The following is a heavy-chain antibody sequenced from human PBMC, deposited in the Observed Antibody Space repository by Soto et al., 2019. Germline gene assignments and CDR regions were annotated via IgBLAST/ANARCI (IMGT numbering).Heavy chain of an antibody. Sequence: QVQLQESGPGLVEPSGTLSLTCRVSGGSITSHSWWSWVRQSPGRGLEWIGEIRLSGTTNYNPSLKSRVTISIYKSKNQLYLKLNSVTAADTAMFYCASQDSYTMAVWGRGTTVTVSS. CDR3: ASQDSYTMAV. CDR1: GGSITSHSW. CDR2: IRLSGTT. V-gene: IGHV4-4*02. J-gene: IGHJ6*02.